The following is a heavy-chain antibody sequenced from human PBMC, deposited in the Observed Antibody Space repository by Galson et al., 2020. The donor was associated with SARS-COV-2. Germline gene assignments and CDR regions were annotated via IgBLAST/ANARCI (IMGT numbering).Heavy chain of an antibody. J-gene: IGHJ4*02. V-gene: IGHV4-30-2*01. CDR3: TRGPLLGRQLDY. Sequence: ASETLSLTCAVSGGSITIGAYSWSWVRQPPGKGLEWLGYVYHSGRTYYNPSVQSRVTISIDRPKNQFSLRLTSVTAADTAVYYCTRGPLLGRQLDYWGQGTLVTVSS. D-gene: IGHD7-27*01. CDR1: GGSITIGAYS. CDR2: VYHSGRT.